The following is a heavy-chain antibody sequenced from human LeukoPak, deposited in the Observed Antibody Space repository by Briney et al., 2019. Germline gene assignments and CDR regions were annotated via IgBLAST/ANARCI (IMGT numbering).Heavy chain of an antibody. D-gene: IGHD2-21*01. J-gene: IGHJ5*02. CDR1: GFTFDDYA. Sequence: GGSLRLSCAASGFTFDDYAMHWVRQAPGKGLEWVSGISWNSGSIGYADSVKGRFTISRDNAKNSLYLQMNSLRAEDTALYYCAKGRTLAIRNYWFDPWGQGTLVTVSS. CDR3: AKGRTLAIRNYWFDP. CDR2: ISWNSGSI. V-gene: IGHV3-9*01.